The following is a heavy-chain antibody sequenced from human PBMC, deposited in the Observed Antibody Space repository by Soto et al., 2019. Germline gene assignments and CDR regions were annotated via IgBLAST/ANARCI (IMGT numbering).Heavy chain of an antibody. D-gene: IGHD3-3*01. CDR1: GFTFSSYA. Sequence: EVQLLESGGGLVQPGGSQRLSCAASGFTFSSYAMSWVRQAQGKGLEWVSAISGSGSSTYYAESVKGRFTISRDNSKNTLYLQMNSLRVEDTALYYCAKGRPYYDFWSGYSSLFDYWGQGTLVTVSS. J-gene: IGHJ4*02. CDR2: ISGSGSST. CDR3: AKGRPYYDFWSGYSSLFDY. V-gene: IGHV3-23*01.